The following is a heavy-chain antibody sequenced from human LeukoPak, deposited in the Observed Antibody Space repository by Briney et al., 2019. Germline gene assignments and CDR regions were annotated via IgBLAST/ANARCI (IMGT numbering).Heavy chain of an antibody. CDR1: GFNFTSYN. CDR2: ISSSSDYI. D-gene: IGHD2/OR15-2a*01. V-gene: IGHV3-21*01. CDR3: ARGKTSQNIVTRKTYNWFDP. Sequence: GGSLRLSCAASGFNFTSYNMNWVRQAPGKGLEWVSSISSSSDYIYYADSVKGRFTISRDNAKNSLYLQMKSLRAEDTAVYYCARGKTSQNIVTRKTYNWFDPWGQGTLVTVSS. J-gene: IGHJ5*02.